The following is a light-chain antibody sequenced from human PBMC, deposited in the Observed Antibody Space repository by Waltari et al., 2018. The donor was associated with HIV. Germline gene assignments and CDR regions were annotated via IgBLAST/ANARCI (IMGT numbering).Light chain of an antibody. CDR3: QTTDRNGVVA. J-gene: IGLJ2*01. Sequence: SSALTQTPSVSVSPGQTATITCSGEALPRQYAHWYHQREGQAPLLVIFQDNKRPSGIPERVSASSSGTVLTLTISGVQTEDEGEYYCQTTDRNGVVAFGGGTKVTVL. CDR2: QDN. V-gene: IGLV3-25*03. CDR1: ALPRQY.